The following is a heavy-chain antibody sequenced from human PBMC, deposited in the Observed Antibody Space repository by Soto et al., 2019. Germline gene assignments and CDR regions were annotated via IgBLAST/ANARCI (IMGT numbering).Heavy chain of an antibody. V-gene: IGHV1-46*01. Sequence: GASVKVSCKASGYTFTSYYMHWVRQAPGQGLEWMGIFNPSGGSTSYAQKFQGRVTMTRDTSTSTVYMELSSLRSEDTAVYYCASPSPGYCISTSCPAYYYYGMDVWGQGTTVTVSS. CDR2: FNPSGGST. J-gene: IGHJ6*02. D-gene: IGHD2-2*01. CDR3: ASPSPGYCISTSCPAYYYYGMDV. CDR1: GYTFTSYY.